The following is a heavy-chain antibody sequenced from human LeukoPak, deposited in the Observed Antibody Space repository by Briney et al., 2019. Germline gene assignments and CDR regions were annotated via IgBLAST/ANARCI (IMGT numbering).Heavy chain of an antibody. J-gene: IGHJ4*02. Sequence: GASVKVSCKASGGTFSSYAISWVRQAPGKGLEWMGRIIPIFGTANYAQKFQGRVTITTDESTSTAYMELSSLRSEDTAVYYCARYLSYGDFIFDYWGQGTLVTVSS. CDR1: GGTFSSYA. CDR3: ARYLSYGDFIFDY. D-gene: IGHD4-17*01. V-gene: IGHV1-69*05. CDR2: IIPIFGTA.